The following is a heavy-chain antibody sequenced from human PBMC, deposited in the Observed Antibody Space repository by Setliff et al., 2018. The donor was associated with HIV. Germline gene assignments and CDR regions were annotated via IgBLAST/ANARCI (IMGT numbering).Heavy chain of an antibody. Sequence: KPSETLSLTCTVSGGSISSGSYYWSWIRQPAGKGLEWIGRIYTTGSTNYNPSLKSRVTISVDTSKNQFSLKLTSVTAADTAVYYCARGSGYPWYFDLWGRGTQVTVSS. V-gene: IGHV4-61*02. CDR3: ARGSGYPWYFDL. D-gene: IGHD3-22*01. CDR1: GGSISSGSYY. CDR2: IYTTGST. J-gene: IGHJ2*01.